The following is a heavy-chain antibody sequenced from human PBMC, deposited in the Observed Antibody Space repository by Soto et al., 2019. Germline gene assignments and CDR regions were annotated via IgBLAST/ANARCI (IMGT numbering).Heavy chain of an antibody. J-gene: IGHJ6*02. Sequence: GGSLRLSCAASGFTFSSYGMHRVRQAPGKGLEWVAVISYDGSNKYYADSVKGRFTISRDNSKNTLYLQMNSLRAEDTAVYYCAKVGYSTDYYYYGMDVWGQGTTVTVSS. D-gene: IGHD6-13*01. V-gene: IGHV3-30*18. CDR2: ISYDGSNK. CDR1: GFTFSSYG. CDR3: AKVGYSTDYYYYGMDV.